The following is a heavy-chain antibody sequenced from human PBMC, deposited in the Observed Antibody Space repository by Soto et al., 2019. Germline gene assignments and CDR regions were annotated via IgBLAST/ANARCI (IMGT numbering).Heavy chain of an antibody. J-gene: IGHJ4*02. V-gene: IGHV4-31*03. CDR3: ARGGYCSGGSCYWYDYGDYPVDY. D-gene: IGHD2-15*01. CDR2: IYYSGST. Sequence: QVQLQESGPGLVKPSQTLSLTCTVSGGSISSGGYYWSWIRQHPGKGLEWIGYIYYSGSTYYNPSLKSRVTISVDTSKNQFSLKLSSVTAAYTAVYYCARGGYCSGGSCYWYDYGDYPVDYWGQGTLVTVSS. CDR1: GGSISSGGYY.